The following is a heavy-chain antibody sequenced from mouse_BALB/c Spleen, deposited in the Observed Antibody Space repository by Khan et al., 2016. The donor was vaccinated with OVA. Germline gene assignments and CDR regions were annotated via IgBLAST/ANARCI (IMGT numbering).Heavy chain of an antibody. CDR2: TNPTNGRT. V-gene: IGHV1S81*02. CDR3: GRIKKILATYCGY. J-gene: IGHJ2*01. D-gene: IGHD1-1*01. Sequence: QIQLVQSGADLVKAAASVTLSCKASGYTFTSYWMHWVKQRLGQGLEWFAATNPTNGRTYYNEKFKSKATLTVDKSSSTAYMLLSGLTFEDSAVFFCGRIKKILATYCGYWGQGNTRTGSS. CDR1: GYTFTSYW.